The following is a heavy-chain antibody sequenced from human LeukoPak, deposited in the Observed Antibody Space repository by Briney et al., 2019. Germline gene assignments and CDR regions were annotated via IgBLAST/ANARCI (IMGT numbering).Heavy chain of an antibody. CDR3: ARGSSSIAARRYYYYYMDV. CDR1: GFTFDDYA. Sequence: PGRSLRLSCAASGFTFDDYAMHWVRQAPGKGLEWVSGISWNSGSIGYADSVKGRFTISRDNAKNSLYLQMNSLRAEDTALYYCARGSSSIAARRYYYYYMDVWGKGTTVTVSS. CDR2: ISWNSGSI. D-gene: IGHD6-6*01. J-gene: IGHJ6*03. V-gene: IGHV3-9*01.